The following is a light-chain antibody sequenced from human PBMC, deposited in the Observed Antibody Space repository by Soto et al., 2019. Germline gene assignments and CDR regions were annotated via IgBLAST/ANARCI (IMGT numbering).Light chain of an antibody. CDR3: QQYNAYPWT. CDR1: QSVSSN. Sequence: EIVLAQSPGTLSLSPGERATLSCRASQSVSSNLAWYQQKPGQAPRLLIYGASTRATGIPARFSGSGSGTEFSLTISSLQPEDFATYYCQQYNAYPWTFGQGTKVDIK. V-gene: IGKV3-15*01. J-gene: IGKJ1*01. CDR2: GAS.